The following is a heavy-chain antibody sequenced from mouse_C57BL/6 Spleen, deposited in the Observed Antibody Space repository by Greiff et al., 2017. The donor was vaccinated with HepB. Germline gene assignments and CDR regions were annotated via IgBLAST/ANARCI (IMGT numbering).Heavy chain of an antibody. D-gene: IGHD2-1*01. J-gene: IGHJ4*01. CDR2: IDPEDGET. CDR1: GFNIKDYY. Sequence: VQLKESGAELVKPGASVKLSCTASGFNIKDYYMHWVKQRTEQGLEWIGRIDPEDGETKYAPKFQGKATITADTSSNTAYLQLSSLTSEDTAVYYCARSTMAPYYAMDYWGQGTSVTVSS. V-gene: IGHV14-2*01. CDR3: ARSTMAPYYAMDY.